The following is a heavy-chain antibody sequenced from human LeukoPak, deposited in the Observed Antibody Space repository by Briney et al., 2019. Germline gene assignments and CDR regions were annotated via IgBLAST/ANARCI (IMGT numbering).Heavy chain of an antibody. V-gene: IGHV1-2*02. CDR2: INPNSGGT. CDR1: GYTFTGYY. CDR3: AREGHCSSTSCPFDY. D-gene: IGHD2-2*01. J-gene: IGHJ4*02. Sequence: ASVRVSCKASGYTFTGYYMHWVRQAPGQGLEWMGWINPNSGGTNYAQKFQGRVTMTRDTSISTAYMELSRLRSDDTAVYYCAREGHCSSTSCPFDYWGQGTLVTVSS.